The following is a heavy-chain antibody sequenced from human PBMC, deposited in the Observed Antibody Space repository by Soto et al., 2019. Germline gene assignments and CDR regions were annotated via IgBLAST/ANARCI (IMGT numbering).Heavy chain of an antibody. CDR2: IIPMFGTA. CDR1: GGTFSSYV. D-gene: IGHD3-3*01. Sequence: SVKVSCKASGGTFSSYVISWVRQAPGQGLEWMGGIIPMFGTATYAQKFQGRVTITADKSTSTAYMELSSLRSEDTAVYYCARDPHITIFKGGYYYYGMDVWGQGTTVTVSS. CDR3: ARDPHITIFKGGYYYYGMDV. V-gene: IGHV1-69*06. J-gene: IGHJ6*02.